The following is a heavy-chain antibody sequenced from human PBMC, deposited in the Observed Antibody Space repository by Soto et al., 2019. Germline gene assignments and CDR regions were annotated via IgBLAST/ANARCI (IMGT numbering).Heavy chain of an antibody. J-gene: IGHJ4*02. CDR2: VNTYNGNP. D-gene: IGHD6-13*01. CDR3: ARDSQYSTSWQRFDS. V-gene: IGHV1-18*01. CDR1: GYTFTNYA. Sequence: QVPLVQSGVEVKKPGASVKVSCKASGYTFTNYAISWVRQAPGRGLEWMGWVNTYNGNPNYAQIFQGRITMTTDTATGTAYMELSSLKSDDSAVYYCARDSQYSTSWQRFDSWGQGTLVTVSS.